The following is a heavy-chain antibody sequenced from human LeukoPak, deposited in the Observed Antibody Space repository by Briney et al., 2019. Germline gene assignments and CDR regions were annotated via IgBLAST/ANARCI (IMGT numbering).Heavy chain of an antibody. CDR1: GFTFSSYW. Sequence: GGSLRLSCAASGFTFSSYWMSWVRQAPGKGLEWVANIKQDGSEKYYVDSVKGRFTISRDNAKNSLYLQMNSLRAEDTAVYYCARDSLWGVRSPYYFDYWGQGTLVTVSS. D-gene: IGHD3-16*01. V-gene: IGHV3-7*01. CDR3: ARDSLWGVRSPYYFDY. J-gene: IGHJ4*02. CDR2: IKQDGSEK.